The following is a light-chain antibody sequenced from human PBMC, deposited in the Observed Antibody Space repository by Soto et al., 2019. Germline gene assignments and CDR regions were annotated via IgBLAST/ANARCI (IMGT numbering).Light chain of an antibody. V-gene: IGKV3-15*01. CDR2: GAS. CDR1: QSVSSN. J-gene: IGKJ1*01. Sequence: EVVMTQSPATLSVSPGERATLSCRASQSVSSNLAWYQQKPGQPPRLLIYGASTRAAGIPARFSGSGSGTEFTLTITRLQSADFAVYYCQQYDNWLRTFGQGTKVEIK. CDR3: QQYDNWLRT.